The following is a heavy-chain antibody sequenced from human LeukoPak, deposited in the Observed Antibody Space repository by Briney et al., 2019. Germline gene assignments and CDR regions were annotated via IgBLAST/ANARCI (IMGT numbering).Heavy chain of an antibody. D-gene: IGHD1-26*01. CDR3: TRDWELGY. CDR2: NYPGDSNV. V-gene: IGHV5-51*01. J-gene: IGHJ4*02. Sequence: VESLKISCRASGYSFINYWIGWVRQMPGKGLEWVGLNYPGDSNVRYSPSFQGQVTISADRSINTAYLQWSSLRTSDTAMYYCTRDWELGYWGQGTLVTVSS. CDR1: GYSFINYW.